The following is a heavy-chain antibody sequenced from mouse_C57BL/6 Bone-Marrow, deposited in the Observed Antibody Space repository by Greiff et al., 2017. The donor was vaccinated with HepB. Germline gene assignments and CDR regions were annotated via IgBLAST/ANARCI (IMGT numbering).Heavy chain of an antibody. CDR1: GYAFTNYL. D-gene: IGHD2-2*01. J-gene: IGHJ2*01. Sequence: QVQLQQSGAELVRPGTSVKVSCKASGYAFTNYLIEWVKQRPGQGLEWIGVINPGSGGTNYNEKFKGKATLTADKSSSTAYMQLSSLTSEDSAVYFCARESIYYGYEGGDYWGQGTTLTVSS. CDR2: INPGSGGT. CDR3: ARESIYYGYEGGDY. V-gene: IGHV1-54*01.